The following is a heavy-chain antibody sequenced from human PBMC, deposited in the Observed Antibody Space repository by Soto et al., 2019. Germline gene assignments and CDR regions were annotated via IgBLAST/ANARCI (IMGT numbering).Heavy chain of an antibody. J-gene: IGHJ6*02. CDR3: ASFRNYLLDYYYYGMDV. Sequence: SEILCLTCTVAGGSISSGGYYWSWIRQHPGKGQEWIGYIYYSGSTYYNPSLKSRVTISVDTSKNQFSLKLSSVTAADTAVYYCASFRNYLLDYYYYGMDVWGQGTTVTVSS. V-gene: IGHV4-31*03. CDR2: IYYSGST. D-gene: IGHD4-4*01. CDR1: GGSISSGGYY.